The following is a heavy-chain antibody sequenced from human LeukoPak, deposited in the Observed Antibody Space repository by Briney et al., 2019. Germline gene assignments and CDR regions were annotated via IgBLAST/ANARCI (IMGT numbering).Heavy chain of an antibody. CDR3: ASYYLEWLFGWAFDI. CDR2: IYSDGST. Sequence: GSLRLSCAASGFTVGTKYMSWVRQAPGKGLEWVSLIYSDGSTHYADSVKGRITISRDNSKNTLYLQMNSLRAEDTAVYYCASYYLEWLFGWAFDIWGQGTMVTVFS. CDR1: GFTVGTKY. D-gene: IGHD3-3*01. J-gene: IGHJ3*02. V-gene: IGHV3-66*02.